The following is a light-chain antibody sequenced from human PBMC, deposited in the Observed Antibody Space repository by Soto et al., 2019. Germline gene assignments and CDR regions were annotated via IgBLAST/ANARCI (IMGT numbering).Light chain of an antibody. V-gene: IGLV1-44*01. Sequence: QAVLTQPPSASGTPGQRVTISCSGSSSNIGSNTVNWYQQLPGTAPKLLIYSNNQRPSGVPDRFSGSKSGTSASLAISGLQSEDEADDYCAAWDDSLNGLYVFGTGTKLTVL. CDR1: SSNIGSNT. CDR3: AAWDDSLNGLYV. J-gene: IGLJ1*01. CDR2: SNN.